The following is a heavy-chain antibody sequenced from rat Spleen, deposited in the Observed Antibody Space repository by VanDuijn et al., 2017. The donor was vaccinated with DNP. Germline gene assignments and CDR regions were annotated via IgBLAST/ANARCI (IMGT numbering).Heavy chain of an antibody. CDR1: GFPITSNY. Sequence: EVQLQESGPGLVKPSQSLSLTCSVTGFPITSNYWGWIRKFPGNKMEWIGHISYSGSAGYNPSLKGRISITRDTSKNQCFLQLNSVTTDATRTYYCARWNATNYRYFDFWGPGTMVAVSS. V-gene: IGHV3-1*01. CDR2: ISYSGSA. J-gene: IGHJ1*01. CDR3: ARWNATNYRYFDF.